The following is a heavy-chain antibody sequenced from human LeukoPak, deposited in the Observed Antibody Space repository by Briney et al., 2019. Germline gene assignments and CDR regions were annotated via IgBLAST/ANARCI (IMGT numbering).Heavy chain of an antibody. CDR2: MNPNSGDT. Sequence: ASVTVSFKASGYTFTIFDINWVRPATGQGLEWMGWMNPNSGDTAYAQNFQGRVTISRTTSQSTAYMELSSLRSEDTAVYYCEASGSYSNDAFDIWGQGTMVTVSS. CDR1: GYTFTIFD. V-gene: IGHV1-8*03. CDR3: EASGSYSNDAFDI. J-gene: IGHJ3*02. D-gene: IGHD1-26*01.